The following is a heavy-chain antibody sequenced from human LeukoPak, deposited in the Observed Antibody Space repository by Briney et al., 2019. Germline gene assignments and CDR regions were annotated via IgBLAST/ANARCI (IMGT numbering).Heavy chain of an antibody. Sequence: QPGGSLRLSCAASGFTFSSYWMSWVRQAPGKGLEWVANIKQDGSEKCYVDSVKGRFTISRDNAKNSLYLQMNSLRAEDTAVYYCARDLYYGDYYFDYWGQGTLVTVSS. J-gene: IGHJ4*02. CDR3: ARDLYYGDYYFDY. D-gene: IGHD4-17*01. CDR1: GFTFSSYW. CDR2: IKQDGSEK. V-gene: IGHV3-7*01.